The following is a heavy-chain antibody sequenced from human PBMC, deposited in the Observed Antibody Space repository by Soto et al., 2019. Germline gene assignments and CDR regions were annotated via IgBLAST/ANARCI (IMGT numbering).Heavy chain of an antibody. CDR2: IYWEDYK. J-gene: IGHJ4*02. D-gene: IGHD3-10*01. CDR1: GFSLSTRDVG. Sequence: QITLKESGPTLVKPTQTLTLTCTFSGFSLSTRDVGVGWIRQPPGKALEWLTLIYWEDYKHYSPSLETRLAITKDTSKNQVVLTMTNMDPVDTATYYCAQKGRGYFDYWGQGTLVTVSS. V-gene: IGHV2-5*02. CDR3: AQKGRGYFDY.